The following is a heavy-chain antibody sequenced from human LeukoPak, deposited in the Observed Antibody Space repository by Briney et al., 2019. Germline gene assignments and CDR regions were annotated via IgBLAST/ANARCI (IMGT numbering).Heavy chain of an antibody. V-gene: IGHV4-30-4*08. CDR1: GGSISSGDYY. CDR2: IYYSGST. J-gene: IGHJ4*02. D-gene: IGHD3-22*01. CDR3: ANERSGYYDY. Sequence: SETLSLTCTVSGGSISSGDYYWSWIRQPPGKGLEWIGYIYYSGSTYYSPSLKSRVTISLCTSKNKFSLRLSSVTAADTAVYYCANERSGYYDYWGQGTLVTVSS.